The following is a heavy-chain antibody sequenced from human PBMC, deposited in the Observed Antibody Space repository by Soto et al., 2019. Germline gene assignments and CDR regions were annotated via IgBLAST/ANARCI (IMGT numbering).Heavy chain of an antibody. CDR1: GGTFSSYT. CDR2: IIPILGIT. V-gene: IGHV1-69*02. Sequence: QVQLVQSGAEVKKPGSSVKVSCKASGGTFSSYTISWVRQAPGQGLEWMGRIIPILGITNYAQKFQGRVTITADKSTSTAYVELSSLGSEDPAVYYCARAGGVLAAAGRHAFDIWGQGTMVTVSS. J-gene: IGHJ3*02. D-gene: IGHD6-13*01. CDR3: ARAGGVLAAAGRHAFDI.